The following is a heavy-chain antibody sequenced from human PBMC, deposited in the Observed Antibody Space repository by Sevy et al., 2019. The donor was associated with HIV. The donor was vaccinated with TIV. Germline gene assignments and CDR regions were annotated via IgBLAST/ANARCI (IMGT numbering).Heavy chain of an antibody. D-gene: IGHD2-8*01. Sequence: GGSLRLSCVASGFAFYEYSMSWIRQAPGKGLEWVATLSFGCGKINYADSVKGRFTISRDNSKNSFYLQMDNLRVDDTALYYCAREGCSRPHDYWGQGTRVTVSS. CDR1: GFAFYEYS. V-gene: IGHV3-23*01. J-gene: IGHJ4*02. CDR3: AREGCSRPHDY. CDR2: LSFGCGKI.